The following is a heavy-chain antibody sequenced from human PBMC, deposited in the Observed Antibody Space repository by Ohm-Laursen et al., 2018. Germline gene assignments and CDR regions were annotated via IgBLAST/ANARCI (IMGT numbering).Heavy chain of an antibody. J-gene: IGHJ6*02. Sequence: SLRLSCTASGFTFSSYAMSWVRQAPGKGLEWVSSISSSSSYIYYADSVKGRFTISRDNAKNSLYLQMNSLRAEDTAVYYCARDGGYGSGSYYMFKNYYYYGMDVWGQGTTVTVSS. D-gene: IGHD3-10*01. CDR2: ISSSSSYI. CDR1: GFTFSSYA. V-gene: IGHV3-21*01. CDR3: ARDGGYGSGSYYMFKNYYYYGMDV.